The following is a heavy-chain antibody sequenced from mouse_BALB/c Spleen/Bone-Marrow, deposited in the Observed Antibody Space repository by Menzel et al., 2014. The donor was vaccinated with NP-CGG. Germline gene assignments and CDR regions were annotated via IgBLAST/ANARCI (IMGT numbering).Heavy chain of an antibody. D-gene: IGHD2-3*01. CDR2: NNPGSGGT. CDR3: ARSIYDGYSEAMDY. Sequence: QVQLQQSGAELVRPGTSVKVSCKASGYAFTNYLIEWVKQRPGQALEWIGVNNPGSGGTNYNEKFKGKATLTADKSSSTVYMQLSSLTSDDSAVYFCARSIYDGYSEAMDYWGQGTSVTVSS. V-gene: IGHV1-54*03. J-gene: IGHJ4*01. CDR1: GYAFTNYL.